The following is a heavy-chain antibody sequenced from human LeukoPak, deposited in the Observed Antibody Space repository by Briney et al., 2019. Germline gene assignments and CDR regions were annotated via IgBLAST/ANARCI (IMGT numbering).Heavy chain of an antibody. CDR3: ARSPLNYDILTGYYFG. J-gene: IGHJ4*02. CDR2: IYYSGST. D-gene: IGHD3-9*01. CDR1: GGSISSYY. V-gene: IGHV4-59*08. Sequence: SETLSLTCTVSGGSISSYYWSWIRQPPGKGLEWIGDIYYSGSTNYNPSLKSRVTISTDTSKNQFSLKLSSVTAADTAVYFCARSPLNYDILTGYYFGWGQGTLVTVSS.